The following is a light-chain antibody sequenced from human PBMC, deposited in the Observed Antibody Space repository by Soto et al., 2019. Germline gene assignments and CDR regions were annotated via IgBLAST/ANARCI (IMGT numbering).Light chain of an antibody. CDR2: EVS. CDR3: SSYTTSSTRV. V-gene: IGLV2-14*01. J-gene: IGLJ1*01. CDR1: SXDVGIYNY. Sequence: QSVLAQPASVSGSPGQSIAISCTGSSXDVGIYNYVSWYQQHPGKVPKLIIYEVSNRPSGVSNRFSGSKSGNTASLTISGLQAEDEADYYCSSYTTSSTRVFGTGTKVTVL.